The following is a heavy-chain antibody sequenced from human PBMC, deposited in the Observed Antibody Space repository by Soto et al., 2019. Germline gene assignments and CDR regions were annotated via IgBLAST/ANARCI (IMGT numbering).Heavy chain of an antibody. Sequence: SETLSLTCTVSGGSISSSSYYWGWIRQPPGKGLEWIGSIFYSGSGTTYYNPSLKSRVTISVDTSKNQFSLKLSSVTAADTAVYYCARRSGLAATFDYWGQGTLVTVSS. CDR1: GGSISSSSYY. D-gene: IGHD6-13*01. V-gene: IGHV4-39*01. CDR3: ARRSGLAATFDY. CDR2: IFYSGSGTT. J-gene: IGHJ4*02.